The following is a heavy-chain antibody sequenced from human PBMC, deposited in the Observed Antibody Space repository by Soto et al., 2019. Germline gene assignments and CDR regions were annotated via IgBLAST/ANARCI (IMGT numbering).Heavy chain of an antibody. CDR1: GYTFTSYY. CDR3: ASGGGSLELLDY. CDR2: INPSGGST. D-gene: IGHD3-16*01. Sequence: ASVKVSCKASGYTFTSYYMHWVRQAPGQGLEWMGIINPSGGSTSYAQKFQCRVTMTRDTSTSTVYMELSSLRSEDTAVYYCASGGGSLELLDYWGQGTLVTRLL. J-gene: IGHJ4*02. V-gene: IGHV1-46*03.